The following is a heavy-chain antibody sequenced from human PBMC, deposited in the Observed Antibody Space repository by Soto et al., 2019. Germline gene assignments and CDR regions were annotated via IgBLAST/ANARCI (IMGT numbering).Heavy chain of an antibody. CDR3: AKDCAIRSTRGYSGYDRGGGYDY. D-gene: IGHD5-12*01. J-gene: IGHJ4*02. CDR2: ISGSGGST. Sequence: QPGGSLRLSCAASGFTFSSYAMSWVRQAPGKGLEWVSAISGSGGSTYYADSVRGRFTISRDNSKNTLYLQMNSLRAEDTAVYYCAKDCAIRSTRGYSGYDRGGGYDYWGQGTLVTVSS. V-gene: IGHV3-23*01. CDR1: GFTFSSYA.